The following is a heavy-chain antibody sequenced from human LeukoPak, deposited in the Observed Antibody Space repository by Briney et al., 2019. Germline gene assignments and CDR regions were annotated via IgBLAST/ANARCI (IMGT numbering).Heavy chain of an antibody. V-gene: IGHV3-74*01. J-gene: IGHJ5*02. Sequence: GGSLRLSCAASGFTFSNYWMHWVRQAPGKGLVWVSRINTDGGSTTYGDSVKGRFTISRDNAKNTLYLQMNSLRAEDTAVYYCVFGYYYDSGSQYNWFDTWGQGTLVTVSS. CDR2: INTDGGST. CDR3: VFGYYYDSGSQYNWFDT. CDR1: GFTFSNYW. D-gene: IGHD3-10*01.